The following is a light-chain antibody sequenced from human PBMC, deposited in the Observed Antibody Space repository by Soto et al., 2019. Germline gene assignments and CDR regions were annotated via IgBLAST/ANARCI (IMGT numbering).Light chain of an antibody. CDR3: CSYAGSSTLVV. CDR1: SSDVGSYNL. CDR2: EGN. Sequence: QSVLTQPASVSGSPGQSITISCTATSSDVGSYNLVSWYQQHPGKAPKLMIYEGNKRPSGVSNRFSGSKSGNTASLTISGLQAEDESDYYCCSYAGSSTLVVFGGGTKVTVL. V-gene: IGLV2-23*03. J-gene: IGLJ2*01.